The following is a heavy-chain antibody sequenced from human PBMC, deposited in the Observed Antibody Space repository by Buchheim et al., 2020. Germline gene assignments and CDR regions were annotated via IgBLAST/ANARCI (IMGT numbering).Heavy chain of an antibody. V-gene: IGHV4-34*01. CDR1: GGSFSGYY. D-gene: IGHD6-13*01. J-gene: IGHJ6*03. CDR3: ARDMRGIAAAGSYYYYYYMDV. Sequence: QVQLQQWGAGLLKPSETLSLTCAVYGGSFSGYYWSWIRQPPGKGLEWIGEINHSGSTNYNPSLKSRVTISVDTSKNQFSLKLSSVTAADTAVYYCARDMRGIAAAGSYYYYYYMDVWGKGTT. CDR2: INHSGST.